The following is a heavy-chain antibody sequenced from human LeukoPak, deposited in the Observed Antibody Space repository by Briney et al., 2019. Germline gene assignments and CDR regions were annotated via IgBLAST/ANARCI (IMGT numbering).Heavy chain of an antibody. D-gene: IGHD3-3*01. CDR2: ISSSGSTI. CDR1: GFTFSDYY. CDR3: ARVAPYYDFWSGHSRGTPPDY. J-gene: IGHJ4*02. Sequence: GGSLRLSCAASGFTFSDYYMSWIRQAPGKGLEWVSYISSSGSTIYYADSVKGRFTISRDNAKNSLYLQMNSLRAEDTAVYYCARVAPYYDFWSGHSRGTPPDYWGQGTLVTVSS. V-gene: IGHV3-11*01.